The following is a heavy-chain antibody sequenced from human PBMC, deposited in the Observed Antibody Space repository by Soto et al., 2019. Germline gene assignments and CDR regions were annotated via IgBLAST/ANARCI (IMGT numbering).Heavy chain of an antibody. Sequence: QVQLGQSGAEVKKPGSSVKVSCKASGGTFSSYAISWVRQAPGQGLEWRGGIIPISETTNYAQKFQGRVTITADESKSTAYMELRSLRSEDTAVYYCARSQGSSTSLEIYYYYYYGMDVWGQGTTVTVSS. CDR3: ARSQGSSTSLEIYYYYYYGMDV. D-gene: IGHD2-2*01. CDR2: IIPISETT. V-gene: IGHV1-69*01. CDR1: GGTFSSYA. J-gene: IGHJ6*02.